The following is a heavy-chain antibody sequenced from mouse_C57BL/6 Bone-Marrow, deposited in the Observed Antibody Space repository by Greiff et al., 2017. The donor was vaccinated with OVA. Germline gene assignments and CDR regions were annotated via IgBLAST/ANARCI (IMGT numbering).Heavy chain of an antibody. CDR2: IDPENGDT. Sequence: EVQLQQSGAELMRPGASVKLSCTASGFNIKDDYMHWVKQRPEQGLEWIGWIDPENGDTEYASKFQGKATITADTSSNTAYLQLSSLTSEDTAVYYCTPTSMDYWGQGTSVTVSS. CDR3: TPTSMDY. CDR1: GFNIKDDY. J-gene: IGHJ4*01. V-gene: IGHV14-4*01.